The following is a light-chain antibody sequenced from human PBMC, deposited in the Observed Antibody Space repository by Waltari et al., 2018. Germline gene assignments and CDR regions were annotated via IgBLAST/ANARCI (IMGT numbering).Light chain of an antibody. CDR2: FNE. Sequence: QSVLTPPPSVSEPPMQRVTISCSGRSSKTGNNQLNWYQQPPRNAPNHLIYFNELLPSGVSDRFSGSTSGTSASLAISGLQSEDEADYYCAAWDDSLNGPVFGGGTKLTVV. CDR1: SSKTGNNQ. CDR3: AAWDDSLNGPV. V-gene: IGLV1-36*01. J-gene: IGLJ3*02.